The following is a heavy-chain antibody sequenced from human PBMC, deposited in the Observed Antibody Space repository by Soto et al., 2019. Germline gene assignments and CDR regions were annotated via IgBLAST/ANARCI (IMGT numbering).Heavy chain of an antibody. CDR1: GYTFTGYY. CDR3: ARGATYYYDSSGYYFTATPLEMRYYFDY. D-gene: IGHD3-22*01. V-gene: IGHV1-2*04. CDR2: INPNSGGT. J-gene: IGHJ4*02. Sequence: ASVKVSCKASGYTFTGYYMHWVRQAPGQGLEWMGWINPNSGGTNYAQKFQGWVTMTRDTSISTAYMELSRLRSDGTAVYYCARGATYYYDSSGYYFTATPLEMRYYFDYWGQGTLVTVSS.